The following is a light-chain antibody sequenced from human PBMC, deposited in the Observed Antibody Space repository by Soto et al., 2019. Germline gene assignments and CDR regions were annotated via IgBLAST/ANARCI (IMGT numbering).Light chain of an antibody. J-gene: IGKJ1*01. Sequence: EIVLTQSPGTLSLSPGERATPSCRSSQSFSSTDLAWYQQKPGQTPRLLIYSASSRATGIPDRFSGSGSGTDVTLTIRRLEPEDFAVYYCQQYGSSTDWTFGQGTKVEIK. V-gene: IGKV3-20*01. CDR1: QSFSSTD. CDR3: QQYGSSTDWT. CDR2: SAS.